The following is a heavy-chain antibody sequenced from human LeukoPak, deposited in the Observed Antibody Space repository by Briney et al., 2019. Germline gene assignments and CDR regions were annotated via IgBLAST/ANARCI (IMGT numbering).Heavy chain of an antibody. CDR1: GGSISSYY. CDR3: ARTWLFATNWFDP. CDR2: IYTRGST. V-gene: IGHV4-4*07. Sequence: SETLSLTCTVSGGSISSYYWSWIRQPAGKALEWIGRIYTRGSTNYNPSLKSRVTMSVDTSKNQFSLKLSSVTAADTAVYYCARTWLFATNWFDPWGQGTLVTVSS. J-gene: IGHJ5*02. D-gene: IGHD3-9*01.